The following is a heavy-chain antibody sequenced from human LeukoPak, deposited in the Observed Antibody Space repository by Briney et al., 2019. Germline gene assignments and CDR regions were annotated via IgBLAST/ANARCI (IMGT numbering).Heavy chain of an antibody. D-gene: IGHD1-26*01. CDR2: INHSGST. CDR1: GGSFSGYY. J-gene: IGHJ6*03. V-gene: IGHV4-34*01. CDR3: ARQHSGSYYPYYYYYMDV. Sequence: SETLSLTCAVYGGSFSGYYWSWIRQPPGKGLEWIGEINHSGSTNYNPSLKSRVTISVDTSKNQFSLKLSSVTAADTAVYYCARQHSGSYYPYYYYYMDVWGKGTTVTVSS.